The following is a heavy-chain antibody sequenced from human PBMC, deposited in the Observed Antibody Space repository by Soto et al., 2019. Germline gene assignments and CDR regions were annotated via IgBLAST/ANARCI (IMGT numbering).Heavy chain of an antibody. CDR1: GGSISSGGYS. CDR3: ARVPDR. J-gene: IGHJ5*02. D-gene: IGHD2-2*01. V-gene: IGHV4-30-2*01. Sequence: LQLQESGSGLVKPSQTLSLTCAVSGGSISSGGYSWSWIRQPPGKGLEWIGYIYHSGSTYYNPSLNSRVTLSVDRSKNQFSLKLSSVTAADTAVYYCARVPDRWGQGTLVTVSS. CDR2: IYHSGST.